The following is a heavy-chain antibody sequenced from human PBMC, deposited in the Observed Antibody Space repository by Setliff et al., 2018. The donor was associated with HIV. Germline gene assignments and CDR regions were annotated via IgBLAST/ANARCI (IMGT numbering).Heavy chain of an antibody. Sequence: GASVKVSCKASGYTFTSYGIDWVRQAPGQGLEWMGWISGYSGNTNYAQKLQGRVTMTTDTSTSTAYMELSSLRSDDTAVYYCARQDGTTVLSKDFDYWGQGTLVTVSS. CDR2: ISGYSGNT. J-gene: IGHJ4*02. CDR3: ARQDGTTVLSKDFDY. V-gene: IGHV1-18*01. D-gene: IGHD4-17*01. CDR1: GYTFTSYG.